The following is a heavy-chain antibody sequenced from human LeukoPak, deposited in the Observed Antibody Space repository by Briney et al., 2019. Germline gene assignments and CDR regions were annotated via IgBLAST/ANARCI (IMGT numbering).Heavy chain of an antibody. CDR2: IYPGDSDT. V-gene: IGHV5-51*01. CDR1: GYSFTTYW. Sequence: GESLKISCKVSGYSFTTYWIGWVRQMPGKGLEWMGIIYPGDSDTRYSPSFQGQVTISADKSIRTAYLQWNTLKTSDTAMYYCARRPTPSSPVDYWGQGTLVTVSS. J-gene: IGHJ4*02. D-gene: IGHD6-13*01. CDR3: ARRPTPSSPVDY.